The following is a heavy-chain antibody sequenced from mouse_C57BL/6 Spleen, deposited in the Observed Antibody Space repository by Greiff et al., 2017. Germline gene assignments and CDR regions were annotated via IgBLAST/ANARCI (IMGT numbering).Heavy chain of an antibody. CDR1: GFTFSDYY. D-gene: IGHD1-1*01. CDR2: INYDGSST. CDR3: ARGGYYYGSNYAMDY. J-gene: IGHJ4*01. Sequence: EVKLMESEGGLVQPGSSMKLSCTASGFTFSDYYMAWVRQVPEKGLEWVANINYDGSSTYYLDSLKSRFIISRDNAKNILYLQMSSLKSEDTATYYCARGGYYYGSNYAMDYWGQGTSVTVSS. V-gene: IGHV5-16*01.